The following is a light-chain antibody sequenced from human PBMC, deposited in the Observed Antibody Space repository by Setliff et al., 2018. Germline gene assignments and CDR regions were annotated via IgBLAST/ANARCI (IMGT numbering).Light chain of an antibody. CDR2: EVT. CDR1: SNDVGAYNY. J-gene: IGLJ1*01. CDR3: SSYASSINPYV. V-gene: IGLV2-8*01. Sequence: LAQPPSASGSPGQSLTIPCTGTSNDVGAYNYVSWYQQHPGKAPKLMIYEVTKRPSGVPDRFSGSKSGNTASLTVSGLQGEDEADYYCSSYASSINPYVFGTGTKVTVL.